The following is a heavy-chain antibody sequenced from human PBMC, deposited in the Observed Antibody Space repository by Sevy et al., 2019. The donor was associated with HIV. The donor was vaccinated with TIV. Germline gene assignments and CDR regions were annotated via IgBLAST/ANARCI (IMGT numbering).Heavy chain of an antibody. CDR2: VYHSGTT. D-gene: IGHD1-1*01. Sequence: SETLSRTCAASDGSISSGYWWSWVRQPPGKGLEWIGEVYHSGTTNYNPSLKSRVTISVDKSKNQFSLRLTSVTAADTAVYYCARVPVQLERPYYFDYWGQGTLVTVSS. V-gene: IGHV4-4*02. CDR3: ARVPVQLERPYYFDY. J-gene: IGHJ4*02. CDR1: DGSISSGYW.